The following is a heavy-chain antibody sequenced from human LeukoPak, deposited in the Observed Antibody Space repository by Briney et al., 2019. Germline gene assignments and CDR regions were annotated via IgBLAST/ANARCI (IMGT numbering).Heavy chain of an antibody. CDR2: ISYDGSNK. Sequence: GGSLRLSCAASGFIFSKSAMHWVRQAPGKGLEWVAVISYDGSNKYYGDSVKGRFTISRDNSKNTLYLQMNSLRAEDTAVYYCASSGGLTGYQEPFGFDYWGQGTLVTVSS. V-gene: IGHV3-30*04. CDR3: ASSGGLTGYQEPFGFDY. CDR1: GFIFSKSA. D-gene: IGHD3-9*01. J-gene: IGHJ4*02.